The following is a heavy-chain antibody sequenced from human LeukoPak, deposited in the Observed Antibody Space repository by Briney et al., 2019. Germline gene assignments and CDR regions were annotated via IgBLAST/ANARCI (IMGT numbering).Heavy chain of an antibody. CDR3: ARGYSSGWYRGWFDP. Sequence: PSENLSLTCTVSGGSMSSYYWNWIRQPPGKGLEWIGHIHYNGNTNYNPSLKSGVTISVDTSKNQFSLKLSSVTAADTAVYYCARGYSSGWYRGWFDPWGQGTLVIVSS. D-gene: IGHD6-19*01. J-gene: IGHJ5*02. CDR1: GGSMSSYY. CDR2: IHYNGNT. V-gene: IGHV4-59*01.